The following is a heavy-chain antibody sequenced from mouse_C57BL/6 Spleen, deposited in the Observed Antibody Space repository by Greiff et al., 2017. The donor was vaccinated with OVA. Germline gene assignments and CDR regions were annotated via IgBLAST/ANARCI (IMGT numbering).Heavy chain of an antibody. J-gene: IGHJ2*01. V-gene: IGHV1-72*01. D-gene: IGHD2-4*01. CDR1: GYTFTSYW. CDR3: ARSRYDYDGRPPLDY. CDR2: IDPNSGGT. Sequence: QVQLQQPGAELVKPGASVKLSCKASGYTFTSYWMHWVTQRPGRGLEWIGRIDPNSGGTKYNEQFKSKATLTVAKPSSTAYMQRSSLTTEDSAVYDCARSRYDYDGRPPLDYWGQGTTLTVSS.